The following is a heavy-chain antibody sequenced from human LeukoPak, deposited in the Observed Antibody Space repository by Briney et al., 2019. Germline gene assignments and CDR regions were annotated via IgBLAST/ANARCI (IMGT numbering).Heavy chain of an antibody. CDR2: MSYDGTSR. J-gene: IGHJ6*02. Sequence: GGSLRLSCAASGFTFSNYARHWVRQAPVKGLEWVAVMSYDGTSRYYPDSVKGRFTISRDNSYNTLYLQMDSLTSEDTAVYYCAKESTAYYYYGMHVWGQGTTVTVSS. V-gene: IGHV3-30*18. CDR1: GFTFSNYA. CDR3: AKESTAYYYYGMHV. D-gene: IGHD2-21*02.